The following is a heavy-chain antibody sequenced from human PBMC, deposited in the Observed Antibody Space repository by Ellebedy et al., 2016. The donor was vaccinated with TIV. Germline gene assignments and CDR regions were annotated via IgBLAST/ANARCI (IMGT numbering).Heavy chain of an antibody. CDR1: GFSFSSFA. D-gene: IGHD5-18*01. CDR3: AKEFHTAEYYFDY. V-gene: IGHV3-30-3*01. CDR2: ILYDGSNK. J-gene: IGHJ4*02. Sequence: GESLKISXAASGFSFSSFAMHWVRQAPGKGLEWLGVILYDGSNKYYADSVKGRFTISRDNSKNTLYLQMNSLRAEDTAVYYCAKEFHTAEYYFDYWGQGTLVTVSS.